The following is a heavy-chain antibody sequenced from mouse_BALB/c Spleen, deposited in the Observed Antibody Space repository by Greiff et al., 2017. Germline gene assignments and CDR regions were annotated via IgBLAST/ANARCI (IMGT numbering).Heavy chain of an antibody. V-gene: IGHV5-6*01. Sequence: EVQGVESGGGLVKPGGSLKLSCAASGFTFSSYGMSWVRQTPDKRLEWVATISSGGSYTYYPDSVKGRFTISRDNAKNTLYLQMSSLKSEDTAMYYCARRGGNYAMDYWGQGTSVTVSS. CDR2: ISSGGSYT. CDR3: ARRGGNYAMDY. J-gene: IGHJ4*01. CDR1: GFTFSSYG.